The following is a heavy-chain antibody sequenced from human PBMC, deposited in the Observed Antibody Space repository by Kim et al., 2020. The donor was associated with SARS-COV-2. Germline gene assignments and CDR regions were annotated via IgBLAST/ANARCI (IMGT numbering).Heavy chain of an antibody. Sequence: GGSLRLSCAASGFTFSSYEMNWVRQAPGNGLEWVSYISNSGSTIYYADSVKGRFTISRDNAKNSLYLQMNSLRAEDTAVYYCARDSVTEGYYDFWSGHYTGCCFDYWGQGTLVTVSS. CDR1: GFTFSSYE. CDR2: ISNSGSTI. CDR3: ARDSVTEGYYDFWSGHYTGCCFDY. D-gene: IGHD3-3*01. V-gene: IGHV3-48*03. J-gene: IGHJ4*02.